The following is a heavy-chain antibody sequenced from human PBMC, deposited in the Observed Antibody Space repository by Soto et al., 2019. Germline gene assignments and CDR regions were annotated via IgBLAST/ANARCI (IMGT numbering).Heavy chain of an antibody. CDR2: ISTAGDT. CDR1: GVRFNVYV. D-gene: IGHD5-12*01. J-gene: IGHJ6*04. V-gene: IGHV3-13*01. Sequence: PGGSLRLSCASSGVRFNVYVMPWVRQATGKNLEWVAAISTAGDTYYLSSVHGRFTISRADTKKSSSLQINRPRVGDTAVYYSARGGDRFHGMDVWGKGTTVTVSS. CDR3: ARGGDRFHGMDV.